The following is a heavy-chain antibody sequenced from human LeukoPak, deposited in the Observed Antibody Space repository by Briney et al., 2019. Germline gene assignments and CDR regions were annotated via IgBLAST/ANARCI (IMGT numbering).Heavy chain of an antibody. D-gene: IGHD5-12*01. CDR1: GFTFSWYS. CDR3: ARSLSGYSSSVVNDPYDF. J-gene: IGHJ4*02. V-gene: IGHV3-64*01. Sequence: PGGSLRLSCAASGFTFSWYSMHWVRQAPGKGLEYVSAINPNGGSTYYANSVKGRFTISRDNSKNTLYLQMGSLRTEDMAVYYCARSLSGYSSSVVNDPYDFWGQGTLVTVSS. CDR2: INPNGGST.